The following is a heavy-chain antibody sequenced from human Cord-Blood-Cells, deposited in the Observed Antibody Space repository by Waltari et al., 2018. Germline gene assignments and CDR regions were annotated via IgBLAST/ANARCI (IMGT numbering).Heavy chain of an antibody. J-gene: IGHJ4*02. D-gene: IGHD7-27*01. CDR3: ARKNWGSSQCFDY. V-gene: IGHV3-21*01. CDR1: GFTFSSHS. CDR2: ISSSSSYI. Sequence: EVQLVESGGGLVKPGGSRRLSWAASGFTFSSHSMTWVRPAPGKGLEWVSSISSSSSYIYYADSVKGRFTISRDNAKNSLYLQMNSLRAEDTAVYYCARKNWGSSQCFDYWGQGTLVTVSS.